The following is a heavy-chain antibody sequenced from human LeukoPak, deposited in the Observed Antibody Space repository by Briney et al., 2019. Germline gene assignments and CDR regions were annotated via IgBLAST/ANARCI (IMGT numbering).Heavy chain of an antibody. CDR1: GFTFKSYA. D-gene: IGHD1-14*01. CDR2: ISGSGGST. Sequence: PGGSLRLPYAPSGFTFKSYAMSWLRQAPGKRLEWVSAISGSGGSTYYAESVKGRFTISRDNSKNTLYLQMNSLRAEDTAVYYCSKDPLGNRHEYFVYWGQGPWSPSPQ. CDR3: SKDPLGNRHEYFVY. V-gene: IGHV3-23*01. J-gene: IGHJ4*02.